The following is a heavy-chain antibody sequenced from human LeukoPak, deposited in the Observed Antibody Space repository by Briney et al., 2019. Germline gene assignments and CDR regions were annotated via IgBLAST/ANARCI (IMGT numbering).Heavy chain of an antibody. D-gene: IGHD6-19*01. CDR2: IYYSGST. CDR1: GGSISSSSYY. Sequence: SETLSLTCTVSGGSISSSSYYWGWIRQPPGKGLECIGSIYYSGSTYYNPSLKSRVTISVDTSKNQFSLKLSSVTAADTAVYYCARGRRGSGPKYFDYWGQGTLVTVSS. J-gene: IGHJ4*02. V-gene: IGHV4-39*07. CDR3: ARGRRGSGPKYFDY.